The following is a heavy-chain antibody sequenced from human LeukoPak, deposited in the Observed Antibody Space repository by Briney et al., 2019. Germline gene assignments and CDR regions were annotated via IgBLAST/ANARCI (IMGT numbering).Heavy chain of an antibody. Sequence: PGGSLRLSCAASGFTFSDAWMSWVRQAPGKGLEWVAVIWYDGSNKYYADSVKGRFTISRDNSKNTLYLQMNSLRAEDTAVYYCARDPSRQRSGSYSRPHYWGQGTLVTVSS. J-gene: IGHJ4*02. V-gene: IGHV3-33*08. CDR1: GFTFSDAW. CDR3: ARDPSRQRSGSYSRPHY. D-gene: IGHD1-26*01. CDR2: IWYDGSNK.